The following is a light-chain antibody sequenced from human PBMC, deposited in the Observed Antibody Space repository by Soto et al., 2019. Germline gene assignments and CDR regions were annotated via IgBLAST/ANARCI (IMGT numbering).Light chain of an antibody. CDR3: QQYNNWPPLT. J-gene: IGKJ4*01. CDR1: QSVSSS. CDR2: DAS. V-gene: IGKV3-15*01. Sequence: EIVMTQSPATLSVSPGDRATLSCRASQSVSSSLAWYQQIPGQAPRLLIYDASTRATGIPARFGGSGSGTEFTLTISSLQSEDFAVYYCQQYNNWPPLTFGEGTKVEIK.